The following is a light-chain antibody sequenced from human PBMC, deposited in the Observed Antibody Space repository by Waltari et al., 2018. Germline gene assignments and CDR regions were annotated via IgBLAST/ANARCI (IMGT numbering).Light chain of an antibody. V-gene: IGKV3-11*01. CDR1: PGIGRY. J-gene: IGKJ4*01. CDR3: QQRSNLPRT. CDR2: DAS. Sequence: PGIGRYVVCYHQNPGPAPRSHRYDASNSATGIPLRFSGIQSETDFTLTSSSLEPEDFAVYYCQQRSNLPRTFGGGTKVEIK.